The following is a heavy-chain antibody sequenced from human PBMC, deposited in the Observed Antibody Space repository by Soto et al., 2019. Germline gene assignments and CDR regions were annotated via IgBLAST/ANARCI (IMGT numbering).Heavy chain of an antibody. Sequence: GGSMRLSCAASRFTFSTYAMSWVRQAPGKGLEWVSGISGSGGSTYYADSVKGRFTISRDNSKNTLYLQMHSLRAEDTAVYYCPTAYGITMIELVIDALESWGKGTTVTVSS. D-gene: IGHD3-22*01. V-gene: IGHV3-23*01. CDR2: ISGSGGST. CDR3: PTAYGITMIELVIDALES. CDR1: RFTFSTYA. J-gene: IGHJ3*02.